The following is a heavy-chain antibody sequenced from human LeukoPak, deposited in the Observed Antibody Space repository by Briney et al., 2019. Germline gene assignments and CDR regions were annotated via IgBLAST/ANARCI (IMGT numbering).Heavy chain of an antibody. CDR2: IIPIIGRA. CDR3: ARLGEIRFLEGLNAFDI. J-gene: IGHJ3*02. CDR1: GGTFSSYA. D-gene: IGHD3-3*01. V-gene: IGHV1-69*10. Sequence: ASVKVSCKASGGTFSSYAISWVRQAPGQGLEWMGGIIPIIGRANYAQKFQGRVTITADKATSTVYMELSSLRSEDTAVYYCARLGEIRFLEGLNAFDIWGQGTMVTVSS.